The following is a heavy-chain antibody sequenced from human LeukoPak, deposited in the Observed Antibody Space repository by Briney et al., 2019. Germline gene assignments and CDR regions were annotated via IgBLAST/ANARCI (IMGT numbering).Heavy chain of an antibody. CDR1: GGSISRHYY. J-gene: IGHJ4*02. D-gene: IGHD3-10*01. CDR2: IYYSGST. V-gene: IGHV4-39*01. Sequence: SETLALTCTVSGGSISRHYYWIWIRQPPGKGVEGIGSIYYSGSTNYNQSLKSRVTISIDTSKNQFSLKLSTLSAADTAVYYCARQYGAGSAYSPVVGLWGQGTLVTVSS. CDR3: ARQYGAGSAYSPVVGL.